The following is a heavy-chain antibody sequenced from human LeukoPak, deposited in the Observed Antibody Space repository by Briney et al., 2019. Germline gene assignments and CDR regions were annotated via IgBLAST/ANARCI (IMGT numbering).Heavy chain of an antibody. V-gene: IGHV3-33*01. Sequence: GGSLRLSCAASGFTFNNYGMHWVRQAPGKGLEWVAVICYDGSNKYYADSVKGRFIISRDNSKNPLYLQMNSLRAEDTAVYYCARDRAGIAAIGIGYFDLWGRGTLVTVSS. D-gene: IGHD6-13*01. CDR1: GFTFNNYG. J-gene: IGHJ2*01. CDR2: ICYDGSNK. CDR3: ARDRAGIAAIGIGYFDL.